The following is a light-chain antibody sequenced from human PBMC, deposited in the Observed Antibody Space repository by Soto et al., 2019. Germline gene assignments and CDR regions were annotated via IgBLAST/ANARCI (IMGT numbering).Light chain of an antibody. CDR3: QQYNNWPQT. CDR2: GAS. V-gene: IGKV3-15*01. Sequence: EIVMTQSPATLSVSPLERATLSCMASQSVSSNLAWYQQKPGQAPRLLIYGASTRATGIPARFSGSGSGTEFTLTISSLQSEDFAVYYCQQYNNWPQTFGQGTKV. J-gene: IGKJ1*01. CDR1: QSVSSN.